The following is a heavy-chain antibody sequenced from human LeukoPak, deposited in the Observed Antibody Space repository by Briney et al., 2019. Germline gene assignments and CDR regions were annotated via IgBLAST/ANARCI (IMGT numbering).Heavy chain of an antibody. J-gene: IGHJ4*02. CDR3: APHSGSYYGFDY. CDR1: GYTFTGYY. CDR2: INPNSGGT. V-gene: IGHV1-2*02. D-gene: IGHD1-26*01. Sequence: ASVKVSCKASGYTFTGYYMHWVRQAPGQGLEWMGWINPNSGGTNYAQKFQGRVTMTRDTPISTAYMELSRLRSDDTAVYYCAPHSGSYYGFDYWGQGTLVTVPS.